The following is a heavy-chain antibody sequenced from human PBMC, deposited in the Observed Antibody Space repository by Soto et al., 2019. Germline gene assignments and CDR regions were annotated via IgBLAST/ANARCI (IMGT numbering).Heavy chain of an antibody. CDR2: TYYRSKWYN. CDR1: GDSVSSNSAA. V-gene: IGHV6-1*01. D-gene: IGHD2-2*03. J-gene: IGHJ6*02. Sequence: PSQTLSLTCAISGDSVSSNSAAWNWIRQSPSRGLEWLGRTYYRSKWYNDYAVSVKSRITINPDTSKNQFSLQLNSVTPEDTAVYYCARGLGIVVVPAANYYYYGMDVWGQGTTVTGSS. CDR3: ARGLGIVVVPAANYYYYGMDV.